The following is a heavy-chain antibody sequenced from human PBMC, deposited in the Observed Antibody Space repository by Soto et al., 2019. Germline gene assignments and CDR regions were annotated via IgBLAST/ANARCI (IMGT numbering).Heavy chain of an antibody. D-gene: IGHD4-4*01. CDR2: INPNSGNT. V-gene: IGHV1-18*01. J-gene: IGHJ4*02. CDR1: GYSFLNYG. CDR3: VGRPPFSNSNLVTYYFDF. Sequence: QVSLLQSGPEVKKPGASLRVSCKASGYSFLNYGIAWVRQARGQRLEWMGWINPNSGNTNYARSLQGRVTMSADTSTSTVYMELTSLRSDDTAVFYCVGRPPFSNSNLVTYYFDFWGQGTLVTVSS.